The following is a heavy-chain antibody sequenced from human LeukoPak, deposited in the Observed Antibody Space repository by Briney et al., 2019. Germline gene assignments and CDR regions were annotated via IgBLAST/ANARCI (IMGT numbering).Heavy chain of an antibody. V-gene: IGHV4-39*02. Sequence: PSETLSLTCTVSGGSISSSNYYWGWIRQPPGKGLDWIGSIYSDGATDYNPSLKSRLTISIDTPKNHFSLKLSSVTAADTAVYYCASFLTTYDLKIDYWGQGTLVTVSS. CDR1: GGSISSSNYY. CDR3: ASFLTTYDLKIDY. D-gene: IGHD3-3*01. CDR2: IYSDGAT. J-gene: IGHJ4*02.